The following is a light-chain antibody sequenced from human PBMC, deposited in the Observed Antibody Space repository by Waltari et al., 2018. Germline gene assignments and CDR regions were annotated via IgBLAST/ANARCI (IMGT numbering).Light chain of an antibody. J-gene: IGKJ5*01. V-gene: IGKV1-9*01. CDR2: AAS. Sequence: IQLTQSPSSLPASVGDRVTITCRASQGISSYLAWYQQKPGKAPKLMIYAASTLQSGGASRFSGSGSGTDFTLTISSLQPEDFATYYCQRLDSYPITFGQGTRLEIK. CDR3: QRLDSYPIT. CDR1: QGISSY.